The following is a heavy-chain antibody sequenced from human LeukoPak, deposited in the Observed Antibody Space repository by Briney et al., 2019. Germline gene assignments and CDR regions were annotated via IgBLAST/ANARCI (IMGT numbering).Heavy chain of an antibody. Sequence: GGSLRLSCAASGFTVSSNYMSWVRQAPGKGLEWVSVIYSGGSTYYADSVKGRFTISRDNSKNTLYLQMNSLRAEDTAVYYCARGGIAAAGPSFDYWGQGTLVTVSS. CDR2: IYSGGST. D-gene: IGHD6-13*01. CDR1: GFTVSSNY. V-gene: IGHV3-53*01. CDR3: ARGGIAAAGPSFDY. J-gene: IGHJ4*02.